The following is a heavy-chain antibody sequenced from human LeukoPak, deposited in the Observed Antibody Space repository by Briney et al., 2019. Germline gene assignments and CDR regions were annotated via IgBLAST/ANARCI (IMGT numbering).Heavy chain of an antibody. V-gene: IGHV4-39*01. CDR1: GVSISSGGHY. D-gene: IGHD6-13*01. Sequence: SETLSLTCIVSGVSISSGGHYWGWIRQPPGKGLEWIGSIYYSGSTYYNPSLKSRVTISVDTSKNQFSLKLSSVTAADTAVYYCARHDGSSWYLGIDYWGQGTLVTVSS. CDR2: IYYSGST. J-gene: IGHJ4*02. CDR3: ARHDGSSWYLGIDY.